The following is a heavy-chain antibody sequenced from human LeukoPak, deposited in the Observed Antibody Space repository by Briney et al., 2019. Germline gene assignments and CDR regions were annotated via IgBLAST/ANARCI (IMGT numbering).Heavy chain of an antibody. V-gene: IGHV4-4*07. D-gene: IGHD2-2*01. CDR1: GGSISSYY. Sequence: PSETLSLTCTVSGGSISSYYWSWIRQPAGKGLEWIGRIYTSGSTNYNPSLKSRVTISVDKSKNQFSLKLSSVTAADTAVYYCARYRYCSSTSCPSYRFDYWGQGTLVTVSS. CDR3: ARYRYCSSTSCPSYRFDY. J-gene: IGHJ4*02. CDR2: IYTSGST.